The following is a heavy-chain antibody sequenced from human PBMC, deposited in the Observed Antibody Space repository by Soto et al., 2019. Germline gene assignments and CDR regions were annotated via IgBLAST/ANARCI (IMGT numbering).Heavy chain of an antibody. Sequence: QVQLVQSGADVKKPGSSVKVSCKASGGTFNIYSISWVRQPPGQGLEWMGGIIPLFGTAYYAQEFQGRVTITADESTSTAYMELSSLRSEDTAVYFCARGASTHYYDSSGYYKGPLDYWGQGTLVTVSS. J-gene: IGHJ4*02. CDR1: GGTFNIYS. CDR2: IIPLFGTA. V-gene: IGHV1-69*01. CDR3: ARGASTHYYDSSGYYKGPLDY. D-gene: IGHD3-22*01.